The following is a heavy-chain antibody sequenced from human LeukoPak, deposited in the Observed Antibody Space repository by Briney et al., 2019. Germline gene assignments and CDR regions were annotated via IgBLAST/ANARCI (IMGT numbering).Heavy chain of an antibody. J-gene: IGHJ4*02. V-gene: IGHV3-7*04. D-gene: IGHD5-24*01. CDR1: GFIFKDYW. CDR3: TRVGYIDEGIDY. Sequence: GGSLRLSCAAPGFIFKDYWMIWVRQAPGKGLEWVANIKQDGSKKSYVDSVKGRFTISRDNAKNSLYLQMNSLRAEDTAIYYCTRVGYIDEGIDYWGQGTLVTVSS. CDR2: IKQDGSKK.